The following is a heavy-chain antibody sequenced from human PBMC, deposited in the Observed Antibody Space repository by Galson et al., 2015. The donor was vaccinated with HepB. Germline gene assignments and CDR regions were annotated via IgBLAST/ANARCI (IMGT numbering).Heavy chain of an antibody. V-gene: IGHV1-69*13. CDR3: ARAPYYYGSGSYFPTPNALFDY. D-gene: IGHD3-10*01. J-gene: IGHJ4*02. Sequence: SVKVSCKASGGTFSSYAISWVRQAPGQGLEWMGGIIPIFGTANYAQKFQGRVTITADESTSTAYMELSSLRSEDTAVYYCARAPYYYGSGSYFPTPNALFDYWGQGTLVTVSS. CDR1: GGTFSSYA. CDR2: IIPIFGTA.